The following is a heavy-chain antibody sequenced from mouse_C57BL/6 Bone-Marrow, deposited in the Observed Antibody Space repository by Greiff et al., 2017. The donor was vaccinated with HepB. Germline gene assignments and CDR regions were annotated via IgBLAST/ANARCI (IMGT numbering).Heavy chain of an antibody. CDR3: ARIELLSYAMDY. CDR2: IWWDDDK. CDR1: GFSLSTFGMG. Sequence: QVTLKESGPGILQPSQSLSLTCSFSGFSLSTFGMGVGWIRQPTGKGLVWLAHIWWDDDKYYNPALKSRLTISKDTSKNQVFLKITNVDTADTATYYCARIELLSYAMDYWGQGTSVTVSA. J-gene: IGHJ4*01. D-gene: IGHD2-1*01. V-gene: IGHV8-8*01.